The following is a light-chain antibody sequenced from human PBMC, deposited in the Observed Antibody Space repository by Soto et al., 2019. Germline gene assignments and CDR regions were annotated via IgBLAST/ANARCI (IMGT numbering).Light chain of an antibody. V-gene: IGLV2-14*01. Sequence: QPVLTQPASVSGSPGQSITISCTGTSSDVGGYNYVSWYQQHPGKAPKLMIYDVRNRPSGVPNRFSGSKSGNTASLTISGLQAEDEADYYCSSYSSSGTLNYVFGTGTKVTVL. J-gene: IGLJ1*01. CDR2: DVR. CDR1: SSDVGGYNY. CDR3: SSYSSSGTLNYV.